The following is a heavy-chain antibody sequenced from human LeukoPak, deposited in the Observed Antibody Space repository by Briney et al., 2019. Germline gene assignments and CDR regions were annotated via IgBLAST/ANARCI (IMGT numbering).Heavy chain of an antibody. V-gene: IGHV7-4-1*02. J-gene: IGHJ4*02. CDR1: GYTFTSYA. Sequence: GASVKVSCKASGYTFTSYAMNWVRQAPGQGLEWMGWINTNTGNPTYAQGFTGRFVFSLDTSVSTAYLQISSLKAEDTAVYYCARGQKSPRGLLEIVDYWGQGTLVTVSS. D-gene: IGHD5-24*01. CDR2: INTNTGNP. CDR3: ARGQKSPRGLLEIVDY.